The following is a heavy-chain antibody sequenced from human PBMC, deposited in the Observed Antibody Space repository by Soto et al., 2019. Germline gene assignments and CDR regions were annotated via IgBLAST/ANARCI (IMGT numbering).Heavy chain of an antibody. CDR3: AVVDSTGNWFDP. CDR2: MYYSGTT. D-gene: IGHD3-22*01. J-gene: IGHJ5*02. CDR1: GGSISSSDFY. V-gene: IGHV4-39*01. Sequence: QLQLQESGPGLVKPSETLSLTCTVSGGSISSSDFYWGWLRQPPGKGLDFIGSMYYSGTTYYNPSLKNRITISVDMSKNQFSLNLISVTAADTAVYYCAVVDSTGNWFDPWGQGALVTVSS.